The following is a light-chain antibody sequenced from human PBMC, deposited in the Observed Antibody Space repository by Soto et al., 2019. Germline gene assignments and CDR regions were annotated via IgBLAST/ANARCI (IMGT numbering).Light chain of an antibody. J-gene: IGKJ1*01. CDR3: QQCNNWPRT. CDR2: GAS. V-gene: IGKV3-15*01. Sequence: EIVMTQSPATLSVSPGERATLSCRASQSVSSNLAWYQQKPGQAPRLLIYGASTRATGIPARFSGSGSGTEFTLTISSLQSEDFGVYYCQQCNNWPRTFGQGTKVEIK. CDR1: QSVSSN.